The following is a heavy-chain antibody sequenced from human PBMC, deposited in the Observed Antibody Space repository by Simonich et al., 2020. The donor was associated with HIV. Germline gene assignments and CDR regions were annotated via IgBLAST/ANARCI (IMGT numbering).Heavy chain of an antibody. CDR1: GGSFSGYY. Sequence: QVQLHQWGAGLLKSSETLSLTCAVYGGSFSGYYWNWIRQPPGKGQEWFAEINHGGRTHYHPSLTSLVTILLATSNTQFSLMLASVTATDTALYSCARSPSENWDYYFDYWSQGTLVTVSS. J-gene: IGHJ4*02. V-gene: IGHV4-34*01. CDR2: INHGGRT. D-gene: IGHD1-7*01. CDR3: ARSPSENWDYYFDY.